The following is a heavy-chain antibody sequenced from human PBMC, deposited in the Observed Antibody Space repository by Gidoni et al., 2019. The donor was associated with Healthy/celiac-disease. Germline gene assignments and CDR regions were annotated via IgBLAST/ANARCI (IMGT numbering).Heavy chain of an antibody. J-gene: IGHJ4*02. CDR3: AKDIAAAGNFDY. D-gene: IGHD6-13*01. Sequence: EVPQVESEGGLVQPGRSLRRSCAASGFTFDDYAMHWVRQAPGQGLEWVSGISWNSGSIGYADSVKGRFTISRDNAKNSLYLQMNSLRAEDTALYYCAKDIAAAGNFDYWGQGTLVTVSS. CDR2: ISWNSGSI. CDR1: GFTFDDYA. V-gene: IGHV3-9*01.